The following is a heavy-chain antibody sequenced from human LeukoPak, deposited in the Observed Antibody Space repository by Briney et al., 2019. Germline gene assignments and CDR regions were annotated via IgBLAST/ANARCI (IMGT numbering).Heavy chain of an antibody. V-gene: IGHV3-7*01. CDR2: IKQDGSEK. CDR3: ARAGIAKAPLRATPFAY. J-gene: IGHJ4*02. CDR1: GFTFSSYW. Sequence: GGSLRLSCAASGFTFSSYWMSWVRQAPGKGLEWVANIKQDGSEKYYVDSVKGRFTISRDNAKNSLYLQMNSLRAEDTAVYYCARAGIAKAPLRATPFAYWGQGTLVTVSS. D-gene: IGHD1-26*01.